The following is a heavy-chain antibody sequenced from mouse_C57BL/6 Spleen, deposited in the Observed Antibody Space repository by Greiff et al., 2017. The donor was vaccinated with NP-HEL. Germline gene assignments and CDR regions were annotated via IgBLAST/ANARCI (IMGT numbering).Heavy chain of an antibody. D-gene: IGHD1-1*01. J-gene: IGHJ2*01. CDR3: AREGDGSPSDY. CDR1: GYSITSGYY. Sequence: EVKLVESGPGLVKPSQSLSLTCSVTGYSITSGYYWNWIRQFPGNKLEWMGYISYDGSNNSNPSLKNRISITRDTSKNQFFLKLNSVTTEDTATYYCAREGDGSPSDYWGQGTTLTVSS. CDR2: ISYDGSN. V-gene: IGHV3-6*01.